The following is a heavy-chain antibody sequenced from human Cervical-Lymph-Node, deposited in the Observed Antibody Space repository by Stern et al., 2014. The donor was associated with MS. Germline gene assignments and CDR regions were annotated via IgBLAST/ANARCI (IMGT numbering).Heavy chain of an antibody. V-gene: IGHV3-30*18. CDR3: AKNTMGIAVAGLFDY. J-gene: IGHJ4*02. CDR2: ISYDGSNR. D-gene: IGHD6-19*01. CDR1: GFTFDSYG. Sequence: VQLVESGGGVVQPGRSLRLSCEASGFTFDSYGVHWVRQPPVKGLEWVGVISYDGSNRYYADSVKGRFTSSRDSSKNTVHLQMNSLRADDTALYYCAKNTMGIAVAGLFDYWGQGILVTVSS.